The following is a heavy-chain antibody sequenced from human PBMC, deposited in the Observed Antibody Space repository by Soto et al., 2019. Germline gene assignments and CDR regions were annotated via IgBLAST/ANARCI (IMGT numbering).Heavy chain of an antibody. CDR3: ARLERLGQLSRSRYYFDF. CDR2: VYYTGDT. Sequence: KTSETLSLTCFVSNGSINSISYYWGWIRQPPGRGLEWLGNVYYTGDTFYSPSLKNRLTISVDTSKNHFSLKMTSMTAADTATYYCARLERLGQLSRSRYYFDFWGQGTLVTVSS. CDR1: NGSINSISYY. D-gene: IGHD3-16*01. V-gene: IGHV4-39*01. J-gene: IGHJ4*02.